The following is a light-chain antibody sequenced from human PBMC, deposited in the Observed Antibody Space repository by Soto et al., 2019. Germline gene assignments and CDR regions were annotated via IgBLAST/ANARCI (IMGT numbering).Light chain of an antibody. CDR3: QQYEIFPIT. V-gene: IGKV1-33*01. CDR1: HDIRKY. Sequence: DIQMTQSPSSLSASVGDRVTITCQASHDIRKYLNWYQQKPGKAPKLLIYDASSMETGVPSRFTGSGSGTDFTFNISSLQPEDIATYYCQQYEIFPITFGQGTRLEIK. J-gene: IGKJ5*01. CDR2: DAS.